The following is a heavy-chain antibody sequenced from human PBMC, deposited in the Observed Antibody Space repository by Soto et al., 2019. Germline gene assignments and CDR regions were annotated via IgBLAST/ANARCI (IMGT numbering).Heavy chain of an antibody. CDR3: ARDKITCLFDS. V-gene: IGHV4-34*01. CDR1: GGSFSGYY. CDR2: INHSGST. J-gene: IGHJ4*02. D-gene: IGHD3-10*01. Sequence: QVQLQQWGAGLLKPSETLSLTCAVYGGSFSGYYWTWIRQPPGTGLEWIGEINHSGSTNYNPSLKSRSNKSINTSKNPVSPKLTSFTAAGTAVDYCARDKITCLFDSWGQGTLVTVSS.